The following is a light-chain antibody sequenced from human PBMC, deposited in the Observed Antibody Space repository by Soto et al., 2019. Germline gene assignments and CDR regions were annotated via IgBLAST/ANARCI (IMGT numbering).Light chain of an antibody. CDR1: RPIGSH. CDR3: QQLFDSPIT. J-gene: IGKJ5*01. CDR2: AAS. V-gene: IGKV1-9*01. Sequence: DFQMTQSPSSLSASVGDRVTITCQARRPIGSHLNWYQQKPGKAPKLLIYAASTLESGVPSRFSATVSGTEFSLTITSLQPEDFATYYCQQLFDSPITFGQGTRLEI.